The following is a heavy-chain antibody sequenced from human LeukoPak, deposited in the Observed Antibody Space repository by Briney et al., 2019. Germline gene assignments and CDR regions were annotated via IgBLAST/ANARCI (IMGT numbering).Heavy chain of an antibody. CDR2: IRGGGENT. Sequence: GGSSILPWGTCVFTFKTLNLGGRRKTQEKGREGVSAIRGGGENTSYADSVKGRFTISRDNSTHTLSLQMNSLRAEDTAVYYCAIISWDGRGTFFWGQGTLVTVSS. CDR3: AIISWDGRGTFF. J-gene: IGHJ4*02. D-gene: IGHD2-15*01. V-gene: IGHV3-23*01. CDR1: VFTFKTLN.